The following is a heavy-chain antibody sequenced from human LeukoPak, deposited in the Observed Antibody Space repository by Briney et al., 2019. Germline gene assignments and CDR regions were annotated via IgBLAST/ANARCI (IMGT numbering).Heavy chain of an antibody. D-gene: IGHD2-15*01. CDR1: GFTFSRYW. CDR3: ARGSPLYSSALLDY. V-gene: IGHV3-74*01. Sequence: GGSLRLSCAASGFTFSRYWMHWVRQAPGKGLVWVSRINSDGSSTSYADSVKGRFTISRDNAKNTLYLQMNSLRAEDTAVYYCARGSPLYSSALLDYWGQGTLVTVSS. CDR2: INSDGSST. J-gene: IGHJ4*02.